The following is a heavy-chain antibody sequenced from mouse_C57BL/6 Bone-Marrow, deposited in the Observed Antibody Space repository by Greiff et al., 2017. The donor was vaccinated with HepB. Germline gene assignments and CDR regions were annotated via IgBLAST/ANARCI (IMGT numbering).Heavy chain of an antibody. D-gene: IGHD1-1*01. Sequence: EVKLVESGGDLVKPGGSLKLSCAASGFTFSSYGMSWVRQTPDKRLEWVATISSGGSYTYYPDSVKGRFTISRDNAKNTLYLQMSSLKSEDTAMYYCAGHGSSHFDVWGTGTTVTVSS. CDR3: AGHGSSHFDV. CDR1: GFTFSSYG. J-gene: IGHJ1*03. CDR2: ISSGGSYT. V-gene: IGHV5-6*01.